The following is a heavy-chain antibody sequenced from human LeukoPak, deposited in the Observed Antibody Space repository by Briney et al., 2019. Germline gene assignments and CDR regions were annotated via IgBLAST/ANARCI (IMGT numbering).Heavy chain of an antibody. D-gene: IGHD4-11*01. V-gene: IGHV3-21*01. CDR1: GFTFSSYS. Sequence: PGGSLRLSCAASGFTFSSYSMNWVRQAPGKGLEWVSSISSSSSYIYYADSVKGRFTISRDNAKNSLYLQMNSLRAEDTAVYYCAREPTVTSLGTGDFDYWGQGTLVTVSS. CDR2: ISSSSSYI. CDR3: AREPTVTSLGTGDFDY. J-gene: IGHJ4*02.